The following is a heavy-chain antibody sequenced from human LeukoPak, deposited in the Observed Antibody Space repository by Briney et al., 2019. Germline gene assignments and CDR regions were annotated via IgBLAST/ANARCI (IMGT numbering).Heavy chain of an antibody. Sequence: WASVKVSCKASGYTFTSYYMHWVRQAPGQGLEWMGIINPSGGSTSYAQKFQGRVTMTRDMSTSTVYMELSSLRSEDTAVYYCARDLDCTNGVCYPHFDYWGQGTLVTVSS. CDR2: INPSGGST. J-gene: IGHJ4*02. CDR3: ARDLDCTNGVCYPHFDY. V-gene: IGHV1-46*01. CDR1: GYTFTSYY. D-gene: IGHD2-8*01.